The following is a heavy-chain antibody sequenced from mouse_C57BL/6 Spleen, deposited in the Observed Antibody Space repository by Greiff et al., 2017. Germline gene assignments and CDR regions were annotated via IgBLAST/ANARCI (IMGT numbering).Heavy chain of an antibody. D-gene: IGHD1-1*01. J-gene: IGHJ2*01. Sequence: QVHVKQPGAELVKPGASVKMSCKASGYTFTSYWITWVKQRPGQGLEWIGDIYPGSGSTNYNEKFKIKATLTVDTSSSTAYMQLSSLTSEDSAVYYCARGYYDSSSQYYFDYWGQGTTLTVSS. CDR3: ARGYYDSSSQYYFDY. CDR1: GYTFTSYW. V-gene: IGHV1-55*01. CDR2: IYPGSGST.